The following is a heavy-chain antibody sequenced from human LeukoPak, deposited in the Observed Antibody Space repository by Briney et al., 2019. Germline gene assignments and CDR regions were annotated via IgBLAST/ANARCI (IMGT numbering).Heavy chain of an antibody. V-gene: IGHV1-2*02. Sequence: GWINPKRGGTNYAQKFQGRVTMTRDTSISTAYMELSRLRSDDTAVYYCARERYSYGQRSFDYWDQGTLVTVSS. CDR3: ARERYSYGQRSFDY. J-gene: IGHJ4*02. D-gene: IGHD5-18*01. CDR2: INPKRGGT.